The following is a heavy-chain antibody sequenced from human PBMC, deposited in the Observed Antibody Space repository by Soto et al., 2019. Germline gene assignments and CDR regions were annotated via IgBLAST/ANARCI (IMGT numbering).Heavy chain of an antibody. J-gene: IGHJ5*02. CDR1: GYTFTSYD. D-gene: IGHD3-3*01. CDR2: MNPNSGNT. CDR3: AHTSGYDFWSRAFDP. V-gene: IGHV1-8*01. Sequence: QVQLVQSGAEVKKPGASVKVSCKASGYTFTSYDINWVRQATGQGLEWMGLMNPNSGNTGYAQKFQGRVTMTRNTSISTAYMELSSLRSEDTAVYYCAHTSGYDFWSRAFDPWGQGTLVTVSS.